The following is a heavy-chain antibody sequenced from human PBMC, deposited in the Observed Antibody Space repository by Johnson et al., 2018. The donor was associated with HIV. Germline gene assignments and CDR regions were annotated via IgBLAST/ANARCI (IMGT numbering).Heavy chain of an antibody. CDR2: ISWDGNRN. CDR3: AKDMGYSSFGYGFD. D-gene: IGHD6-13*01. J-gene: IGHJ3*02. V-gene: IGHV3-43D*03. CDR1: GFTYDDYA. Sequence: VHLVESGGAVVQPGGSLRLSCAASGFTYDDYAIHWVRQAPGKGLEWVSLISWDGNRNYYADSIKGRFTISRNNSENSLYLQMNSLRPEDTALYYCAKDMGYSSFGYGFD.